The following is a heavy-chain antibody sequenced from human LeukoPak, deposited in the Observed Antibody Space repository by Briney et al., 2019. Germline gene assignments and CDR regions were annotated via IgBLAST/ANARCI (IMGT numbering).Heavy chain of an antibody. CDR3: ARSPDSRVGLFDP. J-gene: IGHJ5*02. D-gene: IGHD6-13*01. V-gene: IGHV4-39*01. CDR1: GGSISSSSYY. Sequence: SETLPLTCTVSGGSISSSSYYWGWIRQPPGKGLEWIGSIYYSGSTYYNPSLKSRVTISVDTSKNQFSLKLSSVTAADTAVYYCARSPDSRVGLFDPWGQGTLVTVSS. CDR2: IYYSGST.